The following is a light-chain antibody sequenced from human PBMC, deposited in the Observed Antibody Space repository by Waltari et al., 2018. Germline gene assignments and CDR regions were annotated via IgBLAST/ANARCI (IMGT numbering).Light chain of an antibody. CDR1: LSIDDS. J-gene: IGKJ4*01. CDR2: GAS. V-gene: IGKV3-15*01. Sequence: EIVMTQSPATLSVSRGGSATVSCRASLSIDDSLAWYQQKPGQPPRLLIQGASTRDTGIPVRCSGSGSGTDFTLTITGLQSEDFAVYFCQQYNQWPLTFGRGTKVEIK. CDR3: QQYNQWPLT.